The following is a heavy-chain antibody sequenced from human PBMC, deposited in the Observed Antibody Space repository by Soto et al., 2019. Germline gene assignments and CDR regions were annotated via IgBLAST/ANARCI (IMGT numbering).Heavy chain of an antibody. Sequence: QVQLVESGGGVVQPGRSLRLSCAASGFTFSSYGMHWVREAPGKGLEWVAGIWYDGSNKYYAESVKGRFTISRDNSKNTLYLQMNSLRAEGTAVYYCARDQGRGYSYGFDYWGQGTLVTVSS. CDR3: ARDQGRGYSYGFDY. D-gene: IGHD5-18*01. V-gene: IGHV3-33*01. CDR2: IWYDGSNK. J-gene: IGHJ4*02. CDR1: GFTFSSYG.